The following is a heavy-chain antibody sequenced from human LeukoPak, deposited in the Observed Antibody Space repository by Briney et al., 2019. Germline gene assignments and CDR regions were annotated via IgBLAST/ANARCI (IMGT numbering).Heavy chain of an antibody. D-gene: IGHD5-18*01. J-gene: IGHJ4*02. Sequence: SETLSLTCAVYGGSFSGYYWSWIRQPPGKGLEWIGEINHSGSTNYNPSLKSRVTISVDTSKNQFSLKLSSVTAADTAVYYCARDGYRVFDYWGQGTLVTDSS. CDR1: GGSFSGYY. V-gene: IGHV4-34*01. CDR3: ARDGYRVFDY. CDR2: INHSGST.